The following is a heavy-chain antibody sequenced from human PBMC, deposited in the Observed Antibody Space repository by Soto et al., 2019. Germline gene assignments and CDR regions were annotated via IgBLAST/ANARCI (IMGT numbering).Heavy chain of an antibody. V-gene: IGHV4-59*06. Sequence: SETLSLTCTVSGGSISSYHWVWIRQHPGKGLEWIGYIYYSGSTYYNPSLKSRVTISVDTSKNQFSLKLSSVTAADTAVYYCARTSYDSSGTAADPWXQGTLVTVSS. CDR2: IYYSGST. CDR3: ARTSYDSSGTAADP. J-gene: IGHJ5*02. D-gene: IGHD3-22*01. CDR1: GGSISSYH.